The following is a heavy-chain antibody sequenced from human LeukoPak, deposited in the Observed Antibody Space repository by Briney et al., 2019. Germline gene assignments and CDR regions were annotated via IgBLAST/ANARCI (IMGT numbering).Heavy chain of an antibody. J-gene: IGHJ4*02. Sequence: GGSLRLSCAASGFTFSSYAMSWVRQAPGKGLEWVSYISSSGSTIYYADSVKGRFTISRDNAKNSLYLQMNSLRAEDTAVYYCASLRLWFGELDSYWGQGTLVTVSS. V-gene: IGHV3-48*03. CDR1: GFTFSSYA. CDR3: ASLRLWFGELDSY. D-gene: IGHD3-10*01. CDR2: ISSSGSTI.